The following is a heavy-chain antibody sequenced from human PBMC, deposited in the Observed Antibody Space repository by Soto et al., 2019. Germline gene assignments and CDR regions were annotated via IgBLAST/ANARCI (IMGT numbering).Heavy chain of an antibody. CDR3: AKDREESSSWWYYFDY. Sequence: GGSLRLSCAASGFTFSSYAMSWVRQAPGKGLEWVSAISGSGGSTYYADSVKGRFTISRDNSKNTLYLQMNSLRAEDTAVYYCAKDREESSSWWYYFDYWGQGTLVTVSS. D-gene: IGHD6-13*01. V-gene: IGHV3-23*01. CDR2: ISGSGGST. CDR1: GFTFSSYA. J-gene: IGHJ4*02.